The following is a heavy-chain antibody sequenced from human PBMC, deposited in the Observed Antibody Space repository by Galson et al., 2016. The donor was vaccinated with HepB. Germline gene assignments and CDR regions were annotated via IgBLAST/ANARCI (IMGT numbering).Heavy chain of an antibody. CDR2: ISTYNGDT. CDR1: GYSFTSHP. D-gene: IGHD6-19*01. V-gene: IGHV1-18*01. Sequence: SVKVSCKASGYSFTSHPLSWVRQAPGQGLEWMGWISTYNGDTHYAQKLQGRVTMTTDTSTSTAYMELRSLRSDDTAVYYCAREGADSSGWYTIGDNWGQGTLVTVSS. CDR3: AREGADSSGWYTIGDN. J-gene: IGHJ4*02.